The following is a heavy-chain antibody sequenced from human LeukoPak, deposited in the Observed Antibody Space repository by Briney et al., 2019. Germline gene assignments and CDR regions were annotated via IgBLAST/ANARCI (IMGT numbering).Heavy chain of an antibody. CDR3: ARTPADGYNPLYFHY. V-gene: IGHV3-33*01. Sequence: GGSLRLSCAASGFTFSSYGMHWVRQAPGKGLEWVAVIWYDGSNKYYADSVKGRFTISRDNSKNTLYLQMNSLRVEDTAVYYCARTPADGYNPLYFHYWGQGTLVTVSS. CDR1: GFTFSSYG. D-gene: IGHD5-24*01. J-gene: IGHJ4*02. CDR2: IWYDGSNK.